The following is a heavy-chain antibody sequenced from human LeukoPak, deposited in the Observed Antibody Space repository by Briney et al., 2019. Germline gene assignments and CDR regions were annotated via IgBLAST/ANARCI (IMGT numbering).Heavy chain of an antibody. J-gene: IGHJ6*02. CDR1: GYMFTNYW. V-gene: IGHV5-51*01. Sequence: GESLKISCKGSGYMFTNYWIGWVRQMPGKGLEWMGIIYPGDSDTRYSPSFQGQVTISVDKSINTAYLQWGSLKASDTAMYFCATLAVAGRRGYYGVDVWGRGTTVIVSS. D-gene: IGHD6-19*01. CDR2: IYPGDSDT. CDR3: ATLAVAGRRGYYGVDV.